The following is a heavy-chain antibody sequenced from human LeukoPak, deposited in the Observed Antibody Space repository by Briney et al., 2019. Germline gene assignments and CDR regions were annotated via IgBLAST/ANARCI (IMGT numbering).Heavy chain of an antibody. CDR2: IYYSGST. Sequence: KPSETLSLTCTVSGGSISSSSYYWGWIRQPPGKGLEWIGSIYYSGSTYYHPSLKSRVTISVDTSKNQFSLKLSSVTAADTAVYYCARPYDFWSGYPTKRDMDVWGKGTTVTVSS. V-gene: IGHV4-39*01. J-gene: IGHJ6*03. CDR3: ARPYDFWSGYPTKRDMDV. D-gene: IGHD3-3*01. CDR1: GGSISSSSYY.